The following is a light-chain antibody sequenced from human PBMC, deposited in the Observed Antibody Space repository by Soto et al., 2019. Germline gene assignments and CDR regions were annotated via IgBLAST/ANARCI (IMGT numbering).Light chain of an antibody. CDR2: DVS. CDR1: SSDVGGYNY. CDR3: SSYTSSSRYV. Sequence: QAASVSGSPGQSITISCTGTSSDVGGYNYVSWYQQHPGKAPKFMIYDVSNRPSGVSNRFSGSKSGNTASLTISGLQAEDEADYYCSSYTSSSRYVFETGTKLTVL. V-gene: IGLV2-14*01. J-gene: IGLJ1*01.